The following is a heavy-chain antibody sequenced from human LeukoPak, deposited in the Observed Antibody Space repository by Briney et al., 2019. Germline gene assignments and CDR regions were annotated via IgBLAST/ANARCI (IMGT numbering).Heavy chain of an antibody. Sequence: GGSLRLSCVTSGFTFSNYEMNWVRQAPGKGLEYVSYISSSGNAIHYADSVKGRFTISRDNAKNSVYLQMSSLRAEDTAVYYCARSPKDATAPWGQGTLATVSS. CDR2: ISSSGNAI. V-gene: IGHV3-48*03. CDR3: ARSPKDATAP. D-gene: IGHD2-15*01. J-gene: IGHJ5*02. CDR1: GFTFSNYE.